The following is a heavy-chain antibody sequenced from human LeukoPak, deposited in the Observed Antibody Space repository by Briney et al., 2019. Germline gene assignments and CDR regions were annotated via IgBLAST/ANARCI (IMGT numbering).Heavy chain of an antibody. D-gene: IGHD2/OR15-2a*01. Sequence: ASVKVSCKASGYTFTSYAMHWVRQAPGQRLEWMGWINAGNGNTKYSQKFQGRVTITRDTSTSTAYMELSSLRSEDTAVYYCARGEYLDYYYYGMDVWGKGTTVTVSS. V-gene: IGHV1-3*01. CDR2: INAGNGNT. CDR1: GYTFTSYA. CDR3: ARGEYLDYYYYGMDV. J-gene: IGHJ6*04.